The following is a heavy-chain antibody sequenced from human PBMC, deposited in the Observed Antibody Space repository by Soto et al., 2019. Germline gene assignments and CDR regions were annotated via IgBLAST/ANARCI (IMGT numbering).Heavy chain of an antibody. J-gene: IGHJ4*02. CDR3: AREGSTGSDYLDY. V-gene: IGHV4-31*11. Sequence: PSGALSVTCADSGASISISGSYWTWIRQHPGKGLEWIGYTYDSGGTNYNLSLQSRATISVDTSKNEFSLKLTSVTAADTAVYFCAREGSTGSDYLDYRPPSALVPVCS. CDR1: GASISISGSY. CDR2: TYDSGGT. D-gene: IGHD1-26*01.